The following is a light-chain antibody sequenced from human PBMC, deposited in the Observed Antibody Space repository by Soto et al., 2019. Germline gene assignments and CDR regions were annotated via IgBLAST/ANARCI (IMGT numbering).Light chain of an antibody. CDR3: QHYNIYSET. Sequence: DIQMTQSPSTLSASVGDRVTINCRASQSISSWLAWYQQKPGKAPKILIYKASILESGVPSRFSGSGSGTEFTLTISSLQPDDFATYYCQHYNIYSETFGQGTKVDIK. CDR1: QSISSW. J-gene: IGKJ1*01. CDR2: KAS. V-gene: IGKV1-5*03.